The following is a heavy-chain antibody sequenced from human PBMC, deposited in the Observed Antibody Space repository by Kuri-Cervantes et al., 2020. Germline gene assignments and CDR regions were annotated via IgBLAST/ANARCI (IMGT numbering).Heavy chain of an antibody. CDR1: GGSVSSGSYY. D-gene: IGHD3-22*01. J-gene: IGHJ5*02. Sequence: SETLSLTCTVSGGSVSSGSYYWSWIRQPPGKGLEWIGYIYYSGSASYNSSLKSRVTISLDTSKNQFSLQLSSVTAADTAVYYCARSYSRGHYYDSSGSYGNWFDPWGQGTLVTVSS. CDR3: ARSYSRGHYYDSSGSYGNWFDP. CDR2: IYYSGSA. V-gene: IGHV4-61*01.